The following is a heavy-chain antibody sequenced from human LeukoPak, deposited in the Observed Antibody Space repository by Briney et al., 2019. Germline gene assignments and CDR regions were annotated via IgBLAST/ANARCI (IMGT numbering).Heavy chain of an antibody. CDR1: AFTFSDYY. CDR3: ARDIWGEQWLPNPDFDY. Sequence: PGGSLRLSCAASAFTFSDYYMSWVRQAPGKGLEWVSYISSSGSAIYYADSVKGRFTIPRDNAKNSLYLQMNRLRAEDTAVYYCARDIWGEQWLPNPDFDYWGQGTLVTVSS. J-gene: IGHJ4*02. CDR2: ISSSGSAI. D-gene: IGHD6-19*01. V-gene: IGHV3-11*01.